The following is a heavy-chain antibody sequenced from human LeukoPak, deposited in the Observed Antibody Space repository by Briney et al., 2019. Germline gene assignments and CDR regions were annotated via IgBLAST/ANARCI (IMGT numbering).Heavy chain of an antibody. V-gene: IGHV4-38-2*02. CDR3: ASGAAVALPMFDP. CDR2: IYHSGST. D-gene: IGHD6-19*01. J-gene: IGHJ5*02. CDR1: GYSISSGYY. Sequence: PSETLSLTCTVSGYSISSGYYWGWIRQPPGKGLEWIGSIYHSGSTYYNPSLKSRVTISVDTSKNQFSLKLSSVTAADTAVYYCASGAAVALPMFDPWGQGTLVTVSS.